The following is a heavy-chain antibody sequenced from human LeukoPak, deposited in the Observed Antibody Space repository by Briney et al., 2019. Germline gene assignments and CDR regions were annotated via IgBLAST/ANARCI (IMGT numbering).Heavy chain of an antibody. CDR3: ARHGEASAPSYTVVVPAAVDY. Sequence: SETLSLTCAVYGESFSGYFWTWIRQSPGKGLEWIGDINHGGTTHCNPSVKSRVTISLDTSKNQFSLNLSSVTAADTAVYYCARHGEASAPSYTVVVPAAVDYWGQGTLVTVSS. CDR1: GESFSGYF. CDR2: INHGGTT. V-gene: IGHV4-34*01. J-gene: IGHJ4*02. D-gene: IGHD2-2*01.